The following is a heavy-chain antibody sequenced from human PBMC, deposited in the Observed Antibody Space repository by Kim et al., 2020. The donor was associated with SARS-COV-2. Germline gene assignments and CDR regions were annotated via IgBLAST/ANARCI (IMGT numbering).Heavy chain of an antibody. V-gene: IGHV4-38-2*02. Sequence: SETLSLTCTVSGYSISSGYYWGWIQQPPGKGLEWIGTIHHSGSTYYNPSLKSRVTISVDTSKNQFSLKLSSVTAADTAVYYCARVGRYDSSGSWGQGTPVTVSS. CDR2: IHHSGST. D-gene: IGHD3-22*01. CDR1: GYSISSGYY. CDR3: ARVGRYDSSGS. J-gene: IGHJ5*02.